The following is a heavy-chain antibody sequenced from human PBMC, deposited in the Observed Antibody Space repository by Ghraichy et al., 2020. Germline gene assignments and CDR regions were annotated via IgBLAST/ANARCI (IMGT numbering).Heavy chain of an antibody. Sequence: GGSLRLSCAASGFTFSSYGMHWVRQAPGKGLEWVAVIWYDGSNKYYADSVKGRFTISRDNSKNTLYLQMNSLRAEDTAVYYCARSVAVAAAGTPLIQSYYYYGMDVWGQGTTVTVSS. D-gene: IGHD6-13*01. CDR3: ARSVAVAAAGTPLIQSYYYYGMDV. J-gene: IGHJ6*02. CDR1: GFTFSSYG. CDR2: IWYDGSNK. V-gene: IGHV3-33*08.